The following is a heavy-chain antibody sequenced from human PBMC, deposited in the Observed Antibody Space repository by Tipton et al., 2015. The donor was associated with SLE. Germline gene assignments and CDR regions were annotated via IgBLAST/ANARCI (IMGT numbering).Heavy chain of an antibody. Sequence: SLRLFCVASGFTFSTYAMSWVRQAPGKGLEWVSLIYTGGSTYYADSVKGRFTISRDNSKNTLYLQMNTLRAEDTAIYYCAAQYSSGWTKFDYWGQGTLVTVSS. CDR2: IYTGGST. CDR3: AAQYSSGWTKFDY. CDR1: GFTFSTYA. J-gene: IGHJ4*02. D-gene: IGHD6-19*01. V-gene: IGHV3-23*03.